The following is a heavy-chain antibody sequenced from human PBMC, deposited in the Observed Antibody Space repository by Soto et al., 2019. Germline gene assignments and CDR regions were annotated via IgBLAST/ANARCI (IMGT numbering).Heavy chain of an antibody. CDR1: GGAFSSYA. Sequence: SVKVSCKASGGAFSSYAISWVRQAPGQGLEWMGGIIPIFGTANYAQKFQGRVTITADKSTSTAYMELSSLRSEDTAVYYCARAGYYDFNYGMDVWGQGTTVTVSS. V-gene: IGHV1-69*06. D-gene: IGHD3-3*01. CDR3: ARAGYYDFNYGMDV. J-gene: IGHJ6*02. CDR2: IIPIFGTA.